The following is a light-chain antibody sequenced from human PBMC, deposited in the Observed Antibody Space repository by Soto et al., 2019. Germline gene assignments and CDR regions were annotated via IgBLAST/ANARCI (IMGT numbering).Light chain of an antibody. CDR1: SSDVGGYRY. CDR3: SSYTSSSTLV. J-gene: IGLJ3*02. Sequence: QSALTQPASVSGSPGQSITISCTGTSSDVGGYRYVSWYQQHPGKATKLMIFDVTNRPSGVSTRFSGSKSGNTASLTISGLQAEDEADYYCSSYTSSSTLVFGGGTKLTVL. CDR2: DVT. V-gene: IGLV2-14*03.